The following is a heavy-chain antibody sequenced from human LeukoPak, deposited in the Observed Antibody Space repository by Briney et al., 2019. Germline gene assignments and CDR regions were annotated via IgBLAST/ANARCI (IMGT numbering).Heavy chain of an antibody. J-gene: IGHJ4*02. Sequence: GGSLRLSCAASGFTFSSYSMNWVRQAPGKGLEWVSSISSSSSYIYYADSVKGRSTISRDNAKNSLYLQMNSLRAEDTAVYYCARARMTTVTTAFDYWGQGTLVTVSS. V-gene: IGHV3-21*01. CDR3: ARARMTTVTTAFDY. CDR1: GFTFSSYS. D-gene: IGHD4-17*01. CDR2: ISSSSSYI.